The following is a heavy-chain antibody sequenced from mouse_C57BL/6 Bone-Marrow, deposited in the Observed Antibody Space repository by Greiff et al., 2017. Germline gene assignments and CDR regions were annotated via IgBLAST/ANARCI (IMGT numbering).Heavy chain of an antibody. CDR2: IYPGSGST. V-gene: IGHV1-55*01. Sequence: VQLQQPGAELVKPGASVKMSCKASGYTFTSYWITWVKQRPGQGLEWIGDIYPGSGSTNYNEKFKSKATLTGDTSSSTAYMQLSSLTSEDSAVYDCARYGYAMDYWGRGTSVTVSA. J-gene: IGHJ4*01. CDR3: ARYGYAMDY. CDR1: GYTFTSYW. D-gene: IGHD2-10*02.